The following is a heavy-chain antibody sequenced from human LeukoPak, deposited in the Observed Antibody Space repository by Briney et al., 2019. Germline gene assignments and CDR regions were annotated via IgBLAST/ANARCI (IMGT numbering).Heavy chain of an antibody. Sequence: SETLSLTCTVSGGSISSSNYYWGWIRQPPGKGLEWIGNIYYSGSTYYNPSFKSRLTISVDKSKNQFSLKMSSVTAADTAVYYCASLRTGDFDYWGQGALVTVSS. CDR2: IYYSGST. CDR3: ASLRTGDFDY. D-gene: IGHD3-10*01. CDR1: GGSISSSNYY. V-gene: IGHV4-39*01. J-gene: IGHJ4*02.